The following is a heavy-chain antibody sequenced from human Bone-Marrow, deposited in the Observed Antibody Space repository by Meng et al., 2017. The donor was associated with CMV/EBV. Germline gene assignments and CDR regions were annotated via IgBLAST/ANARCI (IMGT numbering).Heavy chain of an antibody. J-gene: IGHJ4*02. Sequence: SETLSLTCTVSGGSISSSSYYWGWIRQPPGKGLEWIGSIYYSGSTYYNPSLKSRVTISVDTSKNQFSLKLSSVTAADTAVYYCARDTGGYDSTTPDYWGQGTRVTVSS. CDR2: IYYSGST. D-gene: IGHD3-22*01. V-gene: IGHV4-39*07. CDR1: GGSISSSSYY. CDR3: ARDTGGYDSTTPDY.